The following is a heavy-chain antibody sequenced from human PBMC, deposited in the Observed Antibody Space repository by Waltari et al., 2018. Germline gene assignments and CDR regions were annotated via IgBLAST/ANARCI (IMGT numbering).Heavy chain of an antibody. CDR1: GGFY. Sequence: GGFYWGWVRQRPGKGLEWIGYVYYDGESFYSPSLTSRIVISLDKTKNQFSLNLGSVTAADTATYFCVRATAGAASPFDYWGKGTLVTVSS. J-gene: IGHJ4*02. CDR2: VYYDGES. D-gene: IGHD6-19*01. CDR3: VRATAGAASPFDY. V-gene: IGHV4-31*02.